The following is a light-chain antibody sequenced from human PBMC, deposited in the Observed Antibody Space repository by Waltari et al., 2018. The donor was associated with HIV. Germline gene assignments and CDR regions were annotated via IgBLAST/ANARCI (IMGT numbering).Light chain of an antibody. Sequence: QSALPQPASVSGSPGQSITISCTGPSNDVGGSNYVQWHPQHPGEAPKLIIHDVSDRPSGISNRFSGSKSGNTASLTISGLQTEDEADYYCSSYTSRVTYVFGTGTRVTVL. J-gene: IGLJ1*01. CDR3: SSYTSRVTYV. CDR1: SNDVGGSNY. CDR2: DVS. V-gene: IGLV2-14*03.